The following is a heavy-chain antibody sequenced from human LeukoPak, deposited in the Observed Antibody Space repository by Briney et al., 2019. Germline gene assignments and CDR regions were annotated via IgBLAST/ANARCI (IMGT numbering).Heavy chain of an antibody. V-gene: IGHV3-11*01. CDR2: ISSSGSTI. J-gene: IGHJ4*02. CDR3: ASQGSQGPRTDY. CDR1: GFTFSDYY. Sequence: PGGSLRLSSAASGFTFSDYYMSWIRQAPGKGLEWVSYISSSGSTIYYADSVKGRFTISRDNAKNSLYLQMNSLRAEDTAVYYCASQGSQGPRTDYWGQGTLVTVSS.